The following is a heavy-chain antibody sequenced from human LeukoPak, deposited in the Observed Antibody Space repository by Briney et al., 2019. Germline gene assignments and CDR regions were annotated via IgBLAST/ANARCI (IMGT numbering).Heavy chain of an antibody. D-gene: IGHD2-2*01. V-gene: IGHV1-2*02. CDR2: INPNSGGT. Sequence: ASVKVSCKASGYTFTGYYMHWVRQAPGQGLEWMGWINPNSGGTNYAQKFQGRVTMTRDTSSSTAYMELSRLRSDDTAVYYCARERGYCSSTSCQTTYNWFDPWGQGTLVTVSS. J-gene: IGHJ5*02. CDR3: ARERGYCSSTSCQTTYNWFDP. CDR1: GYTFTGYY.